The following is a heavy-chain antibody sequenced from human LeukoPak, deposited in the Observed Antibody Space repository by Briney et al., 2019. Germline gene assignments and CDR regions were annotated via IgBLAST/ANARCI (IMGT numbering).Heavy chain of an antibody. CDR3: AKDKWPPRPPENAWYFDY. D-gene: IGHD5-12*01. J-gene: IGHJ4*02. CDR2: IRYDGSNK. V-gene: IGHV3-30*02. CDR1: GFTFSSYG. Sequence: GGSLRLSRAASGFTFSSYGMHWVRQAPGKGLEWVAFIRYDGSNKYYADSVKGRFTISRDNSKNTLYLQMNSLRAEDTAVYYCAKDKWPPRPPENAWYFDYWGQGTLVTVSS.